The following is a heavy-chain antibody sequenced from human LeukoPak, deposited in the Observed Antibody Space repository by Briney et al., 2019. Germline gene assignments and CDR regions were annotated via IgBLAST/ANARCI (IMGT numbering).Heavy chain of an antibody. D-gene: IGHD5-18*01. J-gene: IGHJ5*02. V-gene: IGHV3-7*01. CDR3: ARDARIQLWFWFDP. CDR1: GFTFSSYW. Sequence: QPGGSLRLSCAASGFTFSSYWMSWVRQAPGKGLEWVANIKQDGSEKYYVDSVKGRFTISRDNVKNSLYLQMNSLRAEDTAVYYCARDARIQLWFWFDPWGQGTLVTVSS. CDR2: IKQDGSEK.